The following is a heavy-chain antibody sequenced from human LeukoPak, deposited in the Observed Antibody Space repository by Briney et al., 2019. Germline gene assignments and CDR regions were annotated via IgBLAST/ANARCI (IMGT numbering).Heavy chain of an antibody. CDR2: ISAYNGNR. Sequence: SVKVSCKASGYTFTSYGISWVRLAPGHGLEWRGWISAYNGNRKYEKKLQGRVTMTTDTATSTAYMELSSLRSDDTAVDYCARDRWRVNYYQYMDVWGTGTTVTVSS. CDR3: ARDRWRVNYYQYMDV. V-gene: IGHV1-18*01. J-gene: IGHJ6*03. D-gene: IGHD3-10*01. CDR1: GYTFTSYG.